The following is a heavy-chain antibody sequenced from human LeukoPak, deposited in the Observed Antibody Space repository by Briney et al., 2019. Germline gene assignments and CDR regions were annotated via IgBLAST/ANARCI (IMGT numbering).Heavy chain of an antibody. CDR1: GFSFRTYN. V-gene: IGHV3-74*01. CDR2: INRDGSSI. CDR3: AREGLKAVAGSLDY. Sequence: GGSLRLSCAASGFSFRTYNMNWVRQAPGKGLVWVSRINRDGSSITYADSVRGRFTISRDNAKNTLYLQMNSLRAEDTAVYYCAREGLKAVAGSLDYWGQGTLVTVSS. D-gene: IGHD6-19*01. J-gene: IGHJ4*02.